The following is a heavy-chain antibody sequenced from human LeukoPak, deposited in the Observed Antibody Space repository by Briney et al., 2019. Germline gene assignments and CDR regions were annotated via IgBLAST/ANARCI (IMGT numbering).Heavy chain of an antibody. J-gene: IGHJ4*02. V-gene: IGHV4-61*01. CDR3: ARDPGVTTGTYYFDS. D-gene: IGHD1-1*01. CDR2: IFYSGST. Sequence: SETLSLTCTVSGGSVSSGSYYWPWIRQPPGKGVECIGYIFYSGSTNNNPSLESRVTISFDTSKNQFTLKLTSVTAADTAVYYCARDPGVTTGTYYFDSWGQGSLVTVSS. CDR1: GGSVSSGSYY.